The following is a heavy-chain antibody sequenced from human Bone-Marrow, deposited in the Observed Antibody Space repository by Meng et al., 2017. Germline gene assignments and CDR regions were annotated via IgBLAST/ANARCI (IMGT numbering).Heavy chain of an antibody. V-gene: IGHV1-2*06. D-gene: IGHD5-12*01. J-gene: IGHJ4*02. Sequence: QGQAVQSGAEVKKPGASVTVSCKASGYTFTGYYINWARQAPGQGLEWMGRINPNSGGTNYAQNFQGRVTMTRDTSISTVYMELSRLTSDDTAVYYCARDSTSAYADSWGQGTLVTVSS. CDR1: GYTFTGYY. CDR2: INPNSGGT. CDR3: ARDSTSAYADS.